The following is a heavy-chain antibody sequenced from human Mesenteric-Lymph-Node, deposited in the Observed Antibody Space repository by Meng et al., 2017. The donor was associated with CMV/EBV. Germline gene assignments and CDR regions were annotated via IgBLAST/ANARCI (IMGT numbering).Heavy chain of an antibody. V-gene: IGHV3-7*03. CDR3: AKEHCSSTSCYGLYGMDV. CDR1: GLTFSSYG. Sequence: GESLKISCAASGLTFSSYGMHWVRQAPGKGLEWVANIKEDGSEKYYVDSVKSRFTISRDNAKNSLYLQMNSLRAEDTALYYCAKEHCSSTSCYGLYGMDVWGQGTTVTVSS. CDR2: IKEDGSEK. D-gene: IGHD2-2*01. J-gene: IGHJ6*02.